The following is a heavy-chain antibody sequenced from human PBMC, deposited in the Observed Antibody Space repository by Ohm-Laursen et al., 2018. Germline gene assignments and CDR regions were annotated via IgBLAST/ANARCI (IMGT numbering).Heavy chain of an antibody. D-gene: IGHD3-3*01. CDR2: IKPDGSEK. V-gene: IGHV3-7*01. Sequence: SLRLSCSAPGFSFITSWMTWVRQAPGKGLEWVANIKPDGSEKHYVGSVRGRFTLSRDNAKNLVYLQMSSLRAEDTAVYYCARDAPNYKTISGVVTALGMDVWGQGTTVTVSS. J-gene: IGHJ6*02. CDR3: ARDAPNYKTISGVVTALGMDV. CDR1: GFSFITSW.